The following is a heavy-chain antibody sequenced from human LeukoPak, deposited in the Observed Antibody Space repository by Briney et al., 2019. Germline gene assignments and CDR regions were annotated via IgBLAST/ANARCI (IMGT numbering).Heavy chain of an antibody. CDR3: ARPRRMVKCFDY. Sequence: KASDTLSLTCTVSGGSISSYYWSWIRQPPGKGLEWIGEINHSGSTNYNPSLRSRVTISVDTSKNQFSLKLSSVTAADTAVYYCARPRRMVKCFDYWGQGTLVTVSS. CDR1: GGSISSYY. J-gene: IGHJ4*02. CDR2: INHSGST. V-gene: IGHV4-34*01. D-gene: IGHD5-18*01.